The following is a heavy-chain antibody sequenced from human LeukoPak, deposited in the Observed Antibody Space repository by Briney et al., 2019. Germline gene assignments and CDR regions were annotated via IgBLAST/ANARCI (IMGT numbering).Heavy chain of an antibody. J-gene: IGHJ6*03. CDR1: GYTFTGYY. Sequence: PGASVKVSCKASGYTFTGYYMHWVRQAPGQGLEWMGWINPNSGGTNYAQKFQGRVTMTRDTSSSTVYMEVSRLRSDDTAVYYCARDLWFGELHYYMDVWGKGTTVTISS. V-gene: IGHV1-2*02. CDR2: INPNSGGT. CDR3: ARDLWFGELHYYMDV. D-gene: IGHD3-10*01.